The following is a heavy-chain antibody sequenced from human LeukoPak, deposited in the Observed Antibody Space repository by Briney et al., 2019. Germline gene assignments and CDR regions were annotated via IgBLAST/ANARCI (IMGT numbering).Heavy chain of an antibody. V-gene: IGHV4-38-2*02. J-gene: IGHJ4*02. CDR3: ARSTWLLDK. Sequence: SETLSLTCTVSGYSISSGYYWGWIRQPPGKGLEWIGSIYYSGSTNYNPSLKSRVTISLDTSKNQFSLKLSSVTAADTAVYYCARSTWLLDKWGQGTLVTVSS. CDR2: IYYSGST. CDR1: GYSISSGYY. D-gene: IGHD3-22*01.